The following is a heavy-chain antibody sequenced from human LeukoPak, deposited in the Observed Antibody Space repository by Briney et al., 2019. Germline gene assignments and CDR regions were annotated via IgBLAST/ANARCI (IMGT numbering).Heavy chain of an antibody. CDR1: GFTFSDYG. V-gene: IGHV3-64D*09. J-gene: IGHJ4*02. CDR2: ISSDGGST. D-gene: IGHD3-10*01. CDR3: VKNEGYYYSSRSYYIAFDY. Sequence: GGSLRLSCAASGFTFSDYGMHWVRQAPGKGLEYVSAISSDGGSTYYPDSVKGRFTISRDNSKNTLYLQMSSLRAEDTAVYYCVKNEGYYYSSRSYYIAFDYWGQGTLVTVSS.